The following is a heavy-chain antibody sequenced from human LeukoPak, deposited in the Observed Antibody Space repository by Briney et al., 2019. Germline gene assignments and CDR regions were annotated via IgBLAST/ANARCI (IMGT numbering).Heavy chain of an antibody. CDR3: AKWGDYDILTGYYVSDF. J-gene: IGHJ4*02. V-gene: IGHV3-23*01. Sequence: GGSLRLSCAASGFIFRNYAMSWVRQAPGKGLQWVAAITGSGDTTYYGDSVMGRFTISRDNSKNTLYLEVNTLRAGDTAVYYCAKWGDYDILTGYYVSDFWGQGTLVTVSS. D-gene: IGHD3-9*01. CDR2: ITGSGDTT. CDR1: GFIFRNYA.